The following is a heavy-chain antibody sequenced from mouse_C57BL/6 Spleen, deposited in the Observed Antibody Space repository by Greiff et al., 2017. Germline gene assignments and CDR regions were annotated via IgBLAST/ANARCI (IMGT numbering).Heavy chain of an antibody. Sequence: EVKLVESGPELVKPGASVKMSCKASGYTFTDYNMHWVKQSHGKSLEWIGYINPNNGGTSYNQKFKGKATLTVNKSSSTAYMELRSLTSEDSAVYYCARTGTYFDYWGQGTTLTVSS. V-gene: IGHV1-22*01. CDR2: INPNNGGT. CDR3: ARTGTYFDY. J-gene: IGHJ2*01. CDR1: GYTFTDYN. D-gene: IGHD4-1*01.